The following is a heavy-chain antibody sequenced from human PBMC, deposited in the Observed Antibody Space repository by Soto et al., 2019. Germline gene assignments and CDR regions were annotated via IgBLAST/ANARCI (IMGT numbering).Heavy chain of an antibody. CDR2: ISGSGGST. CDR1: GFTFSSYA. Sequence: PGGSLRLSCAASGFTFSSYAMSWVRQAPGKGLEWVSAISGSGGSTYYADSVKGRFTISRDNSKNTLYLQMNSLRAEDTAVYYCAKDQVTMVRGGYYYYGMDVWGQGTTVTVSS. J-gene: IGHJ6*02. V-gene: IGHV3-23*01. D-gene: IGHD3-10*01. CDR3: AKDQVTMVRGGYYYYGMDV.